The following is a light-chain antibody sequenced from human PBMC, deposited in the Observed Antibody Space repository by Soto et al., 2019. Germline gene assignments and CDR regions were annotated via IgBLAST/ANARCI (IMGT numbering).Light chain of an antibody. V-gene: IGKV3-20*01. CDR1: QSVSSSY. J-gene: IGKJ1*01. CDR3: HQYGSSSWT. CDR2: GGS. Sequence: EIVLTQSPGTLSLSPGERATLSCRASQSVSSSYLAWYQQKPGQAPRLLIYGGSSRATGIPDRFSGSGSGTDFTLTISRLEPEDFAVYYCHQYGSSSWTFGQGTKVGIK.